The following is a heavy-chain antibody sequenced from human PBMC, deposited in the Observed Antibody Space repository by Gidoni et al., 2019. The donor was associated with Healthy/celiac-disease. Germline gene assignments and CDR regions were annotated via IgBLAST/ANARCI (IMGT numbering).Heavy chain of an antibody. CDR3: VTRGYCSGGSCYTGY. V-gene: IGHV3-15*01. CDR1: GFSFIEAW. J-gene: IGHJ4*02. CDR2: IKSKINGATA. D-gene: IGHD2-15*01. Sequence: EVQLVESGGGLVKPGGSLRLYCAASGFSFIEAWMNWVRQAPGKGLEWVGRIKSKINGATADYAAPVKGRFTISRDDSKNTLYLQANNLKIEDTAVYYCVTRGYCSGGSCYTGYWGQGTLVTVSS.